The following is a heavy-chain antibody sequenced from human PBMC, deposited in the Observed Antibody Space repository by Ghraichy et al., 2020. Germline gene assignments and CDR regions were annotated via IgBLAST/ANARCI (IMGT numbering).Heavy chain of an antibody. Sequence: SETLSLTCTVSGGSISSYYWSWIRQPPGKGPEWIGYIYSSGNTNSNPSLKSRVTISVDTSKNQLSLRLSSVTAADTAVYYCARGAARDYWGPGILVTVSS. CDR2: IYSSGNT. V-gene: IGHV4-59*01. J-gene: IGHJ4*02. D-gene: IGHD6-6*01. CDR1: GGSISSYY. CDR3: ARGAARDY.